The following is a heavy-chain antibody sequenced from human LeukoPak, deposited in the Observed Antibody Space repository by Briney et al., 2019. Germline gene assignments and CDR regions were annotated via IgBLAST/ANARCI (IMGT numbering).Heavy chain of an antibody. J-gene: IGHJ6*03. CDR2: INHSGST. D-gene: IGHD3/OR15-3a*01. CDR1: GGSFSGYY. Sequence: SETLSLTCAVYGGSFSGYYWSWIRQPPGKGLEWIGEINHSGSTNYSPSLKSRVTISVDTSKNQFSLKLSSVTAADTAVYYCARLDGSSSGTGYYRVCARYYYYYMDVWGKGTTVTVSS. CDR3: ARLDGSSSGTGYYRVCARYYYYYMDV. V-gene: IGHV4-34*01.